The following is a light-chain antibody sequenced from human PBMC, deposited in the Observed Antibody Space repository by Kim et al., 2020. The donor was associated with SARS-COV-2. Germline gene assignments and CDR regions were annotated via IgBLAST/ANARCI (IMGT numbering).Light chain of an antibody. CDR3: QQYDSYPPT. Sequence: ASVGDRVTITCRASQCIRIYLAWFQQKAGKAPRSLIYAASNLQSGVPSRFSGSGSGTDFTLTISSLQPEDFGTYYCQQYDSYPPTFGGGTKVDIK. CDR2: AAS. J-gene: IGKJ4*01. V-gene: IGKV1-16*01. CDR1: QCIRIY.